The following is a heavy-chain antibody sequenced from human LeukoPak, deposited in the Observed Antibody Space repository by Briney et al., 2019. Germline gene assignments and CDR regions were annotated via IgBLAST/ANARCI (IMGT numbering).Heavy chain of an antibody. Sequence: ASVKVSCKASGYTFTSYYMHWVRQAPGQGLEWMGWINPNSGGTNYAQKFQGRVTMTRDTSISTAYMELSRLRSDDTAVYYCARDVSGYSGYDLDYWGQGTLVTVSS. V-gene: IGHV1-2*02. CDR1: GYTFTSYY. CDR2: INPNSGGT. CDR3: ARDVSGYSGYDLDY. J-gene: IGHJ4*02. D-gene: IGHD5-12*01.